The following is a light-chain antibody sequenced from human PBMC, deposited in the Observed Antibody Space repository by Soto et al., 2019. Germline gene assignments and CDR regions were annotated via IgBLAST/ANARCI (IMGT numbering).Light chain of an antibody. CDR1: QSVSSSY. CDR3: QQDYNLPIT. V-gene: IGKV3D-7*01. CDR2: GAS. J-gene: IGKJ5*01. Sequence: PGERVTLSCRASQSVSSSYLTWYQQKPGQAPRLLIYGASTRATSIPARFSGSGSGTDFTLTISSLQPEDFAVYYCQQDYNLPITFGRGTRLEIK.